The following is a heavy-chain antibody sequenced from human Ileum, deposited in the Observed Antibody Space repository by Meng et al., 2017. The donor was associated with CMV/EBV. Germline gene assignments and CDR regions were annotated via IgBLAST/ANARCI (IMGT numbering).Heavy chain of an antibody. CDR2: AKWNGDKA. CDR3: ARDRDYPRYYYYGMDV. V-gene: IGHV3-20*04. D-gene: IGHD4-17*01. Sequence: GGSLRLSCVASGFVFDDFDISWVRLIPGKGLEWVSGAKWNGDKAGYADSVEGRFTVSRDNAKNSLYLQMNSLRAEDTAVYYCARDRDYPRYYYYGMDVWGQGTTVTVSS. J-gene: IGHJ6*02. CDR1: GFVFDDFD.